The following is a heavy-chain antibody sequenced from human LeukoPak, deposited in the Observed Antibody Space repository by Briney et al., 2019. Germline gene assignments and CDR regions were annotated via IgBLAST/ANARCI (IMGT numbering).Heavy chain of an antibody. CDR3: AKNAQYAFDI. J-gene: IGHJ3*02. CDR1: GFTFGSYS. V-gene: IGHV3-48*02. Sequence: PGGSLRLSCVASGFTFGSYSMNWVRQAPGKGLEWVSYISSGSSTINYADSVKGRFTVSRDNAKNSLYLQMNSLRDEDTALYYCAKNAQYAFDIWGQGTMVTVSS. CDR2: ISSGSSTI. D-gene: IGHD2-8*01.